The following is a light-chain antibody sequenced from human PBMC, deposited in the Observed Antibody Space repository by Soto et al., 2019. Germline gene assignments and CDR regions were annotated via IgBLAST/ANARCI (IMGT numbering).Light chain of an antibody. V-gene: IGKV3-20*01. Sequence: EIGWTQPQIKISEYRGERETLSCRASQSVSSNLAWYQQKLGQAPRLLIYGASSRATGIPDRFSGSGSRTDFTLTIRSLEPEDFAVYYCQQYGSSPRTFGRGTRVDIK. J-gene: IGKJ1*01. CDR3: QQYGSSPRT. CDR2: GAS. CDR1: QSVSSN.